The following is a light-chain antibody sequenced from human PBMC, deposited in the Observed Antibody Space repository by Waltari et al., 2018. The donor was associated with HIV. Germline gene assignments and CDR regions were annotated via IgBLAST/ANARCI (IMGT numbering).Light chain of an antibody. CDR2: RNN. V-gene: IGLV1-47*01. CDR1: SSNIGSNY. CDR3: AAWDDSLRGVV. Sequence: QSVLTQPPSASGTPGQRVTISCSGSSSNIGSNYVYWYQQLPGRATKLLIDRNNQRPSGVPDRFSGSKSGTSASLAISGLRSDDEADYYCAAWDDSLRGVVFGGGAKLTVL. J-gene: IGLJ2*01.